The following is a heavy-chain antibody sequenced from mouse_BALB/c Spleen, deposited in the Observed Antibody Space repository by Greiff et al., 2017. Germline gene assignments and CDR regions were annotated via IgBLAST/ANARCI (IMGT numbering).Heavy chain of an antibody. V-gene: IGHV14-3*02. CDR2: IDPANGNT. Sequence: VQLQQSGAELVKPGASVKLSCTASGFNIKDTYMHWVKQRPEQGLEWIGRIDPANGNTKYDPKFQGKATITADTSSNTAYLQLSSLTSEDTAVYYCARDYYYGSSYGYFDVWGGGTTVTVAS. D-gene: IGHD1-1*01. CDR3: ARDYYYGSSYGYFDV. J-gene: IGHJ1*01. CDR1: GFNIKDTY.